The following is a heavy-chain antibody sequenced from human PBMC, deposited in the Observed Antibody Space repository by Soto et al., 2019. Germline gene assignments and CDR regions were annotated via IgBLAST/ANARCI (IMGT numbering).Heavy chain of an antibody. CDR3: ARRGSGSYYDY. V-gene: IGHV3-23*01. D-gene: IGHD1-26*01. Sequence: WGRLGTGKGLEWVSAISGSGGSTYYADSVKGRFTISRDNSKNTLYLQMNSLRAEDTAAYYCARRGSGSYYDYWGQGTLVNVSS. J-gene: IGHJ4*02. CDR2: ISGSGGST.